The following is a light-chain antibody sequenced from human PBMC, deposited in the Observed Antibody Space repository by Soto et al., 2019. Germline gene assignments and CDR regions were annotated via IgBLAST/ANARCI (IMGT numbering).Light chain of an antibody. V-gene: IGLV1-40*01. CDR1: SSNIGAGYD. CDR3: QSYDSSLRAL. J-gene: IGLJ2*01. CDR2: GNS. Sequence: QSVLTQPPSVSGAPGQRVTISCTGSSSNIGAGYDVHWYQQLPGTAPKLLIYGNSNRPSGVPDRFSGSKSGTSASLAITGLQAEDEADYYCQSYDSSLRALVGGGTEVTVL.